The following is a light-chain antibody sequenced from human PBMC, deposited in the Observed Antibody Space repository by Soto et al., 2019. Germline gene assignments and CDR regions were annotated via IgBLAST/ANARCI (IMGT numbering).Light chain of an antibody. J-gene: IGKJ2*01. Sequence: EIVLTQSPGTLSLSPGERATLSCKASQSVSSSYLAWYQQKPGHAPRLLIFGASSRATGIPDRVSGSGSGTDFTLTISRLEPEDFAVYYCQQYGNSPTFGQGTKLELK. CDR1: QSVSSSY. CDR2: GAS. CDR3: QQYGNSPT. V-gene: IGKV3-20*01.